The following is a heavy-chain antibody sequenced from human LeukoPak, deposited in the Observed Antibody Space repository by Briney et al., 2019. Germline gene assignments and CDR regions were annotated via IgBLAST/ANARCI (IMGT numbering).Heavy chain of an antibody. CDR1: GGSIISRNW. D-gene: IGHD3-9*01. CDR2: ISHSGST. V-gene: IGHV4-4*02. CDR3: ARRKDSEHNYDILTGYYREPRYWFDP. J-gene: IGHJ5*02. Sequence: SETLSLTCVVSGGSIISRNWWGWVRQAPGKGLEWIGEISHSGSTNYNPSLKSRVTISVDTSKNQFSLKLSSVTAADTAVYYCARRKDSEHNYDILTGYYREPRYWFDPWGQGTLVTVSS.